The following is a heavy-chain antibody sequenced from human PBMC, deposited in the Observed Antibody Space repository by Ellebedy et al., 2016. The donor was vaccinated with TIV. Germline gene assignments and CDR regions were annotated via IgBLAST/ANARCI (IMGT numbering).Heavy chain of an antibody. CDR3: ARKIYDSSGYY. D-gene: IGHD3-22*01. V-gene: IGHV4-34*01. CDR1: GGSFSGYY. J-gene: IGHJ4*02. CDR2: INHSGST. Sequence: SETLSLTCAVYGGSFSGYYWSWIRQPPGKGLEWIGEINHSGSTNYNPSLKSRVTISVDTSKNQFSLKLSSVTAADTAVYYCARKIYDSSGYYWGQGTLVTVSS.